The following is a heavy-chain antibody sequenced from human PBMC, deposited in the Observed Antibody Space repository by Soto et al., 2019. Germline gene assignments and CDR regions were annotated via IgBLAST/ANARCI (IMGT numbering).Heavy chain of an antibody. Sequence: PGGSLRLSCTASGFTFGDYAMSWFRQAPGKGLEWVGFIRSKAYGGTTEYAASVKGRFTISRDDSKSIAYLQMNSLKTEDTAVYYCTRGSFPMDYDFWSGYYFYFDYWGQGTLVTVSS. CDR2: IRSKAYGGTT. CDR1: GFTFGDYA. CDR3: TRGSFPMDYDFWSGYYFYFDY. D-gene: IGHD3-3*01. J-gene: IGHJ4*02. V-gene: IGHV3-49*03.